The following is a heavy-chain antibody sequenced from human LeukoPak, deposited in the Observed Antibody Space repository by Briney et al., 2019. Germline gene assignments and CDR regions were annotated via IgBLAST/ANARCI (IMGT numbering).Heavy chain of an antibody. J-gene: IGHJ4*02. Sequence: GGSLRLSCAASGFTVSSNYMSWVRQAPGKGLEWVSLIYSGGSTYYADSVKGRFTISRDDSKNTLYLQMNSLKTEDTAVYYCTTVLRLHSSDLLDYWGQGTLVTVSS. CDR3: TTVLRLHSSDLLDY. CDR2: IYSGGST. V-gene: IGHV3-66*01. CDR1: GFTVSSNY. D-gene: IGHD5/OR15-5a*01.